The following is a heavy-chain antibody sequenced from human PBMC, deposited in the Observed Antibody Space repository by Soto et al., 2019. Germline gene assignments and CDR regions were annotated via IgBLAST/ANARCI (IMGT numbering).Heavy chain of an antibody. CDR3: ARDQREYKKGMKFDP. CDR1: GFTFSSYW. J-gene: IGHJ5*02. D-gene: IGHD1-1*01. CDR2: IKQDGSEK. V-gene: IGHV3-7*01. Sequence: EVQLVESGGGLVQPGGSLRLSCAASGFTFSSYWMSWVRQAPGKGLEWVANIKQDGSEKYYVDSVKGRFTISRDNAKNSLYLQMNKLRAEDTAVYYCARDQREYKKGMKFDPWGQGTLVTVSS.